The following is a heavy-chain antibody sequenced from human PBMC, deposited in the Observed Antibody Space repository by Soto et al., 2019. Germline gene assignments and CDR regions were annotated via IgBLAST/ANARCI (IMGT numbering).Heavy chain of an antibody. Sequence: PSQTLSLTCAISGDSVSSNSAAWNWIRQSPSRGLEWLGRTYYRSKWYNDYAVSVKSRITINPDTSKNQFSLQLNSVTPEDTAVYYCARNLMGWSPDEQGPQIINHGMDVWGQGTTVTVSS. D-gene: IGHD3-3*01. V-gene: IGHV6-1*01. CDR1: GDSVSSNSAA. J-gene: IGHJ6*02. CDR3: ARNLMGWSPDEQGPQIINHGMDV. CDR2: TYYRSKWYN.